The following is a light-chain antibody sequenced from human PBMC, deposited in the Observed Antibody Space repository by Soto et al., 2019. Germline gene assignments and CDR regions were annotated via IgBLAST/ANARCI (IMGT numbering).Light chain of an antibody. J-gene: IGKJ1*01. Sequence: EIVLTQSPGTLSLSPGEIATLSCRASQSVSSSYLAWYKQKPGQTPRLLIYRTSNMATGIPDRLSGSGSGTDFTLTISRLAPEDFAVYWCQQYDSSPRTFGQGNKVAIK. CDR3: QQYDSSPRT. CDR2: RTS. CDR1: QSVSSSY. V-gene: IGKV3-20*01.